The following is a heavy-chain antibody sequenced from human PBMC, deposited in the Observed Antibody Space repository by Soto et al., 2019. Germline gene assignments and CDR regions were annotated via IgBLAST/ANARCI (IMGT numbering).Heavy chain of an antibody. CDR3: ARQYGDSDY. V-gene: IGHV4-34*01. D-gene: IGHD4-17*01. J-gene: IGHJ4*02. CDR1: GDSISSNSHY. CDR2: INHSGST. Sequence: PSETLSLTCPVSGDSISSNSHYWSWIRQPPGKGLEWIGEINHSGSTNYNPSLKSRVTISVDTSKNQFSLKLSSVTAADTAVYYCARQYGDSDYWGQGTLVTVSS.